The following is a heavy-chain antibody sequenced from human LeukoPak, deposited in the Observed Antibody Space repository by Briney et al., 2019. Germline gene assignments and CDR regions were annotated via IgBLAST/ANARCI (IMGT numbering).Heavy chain of an antibody. CDR1: GGSISSYY. CDR3: ARYVDGGSSWFDP. D-gene: IGHD4-23*01. CDR2: IYYSGST. J-gene: IGHJ5*02. V-gene: IGHV4-59*01. Sequence: SETLSLTCTVSGGSISSYYWSWIRQPPGKGLEWIGYIYYSGSTNYNPSLKSRVTISVDTSKNQFSLKLSSVTAADTAVYYCARYVDGGSSWFDPWGQGTLVTVSS.